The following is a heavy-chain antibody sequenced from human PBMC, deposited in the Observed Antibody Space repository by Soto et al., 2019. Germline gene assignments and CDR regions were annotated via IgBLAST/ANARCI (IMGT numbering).Heavy chain of an antibody. D-gene: IGHD2-2*01. J-gene: IGHJ6*02. CDR2: ISAYNGNT. CDR3: ASSNVVPAADYYYGMDV. CDR1: GYTFTSYG. V-gene: IGHV1-18*01. Sequence: QVQLVQSGAEVKKPGASGKVSCKASGYTFTSYGISWVRQAPGQGLEWMGWISAYNGNTNYAQKLQGRVTMTTDTSTSTAYMELRSLRSDDTAVYYCASSNVVPAADYYYGMDVWGQGTTVTVSS.